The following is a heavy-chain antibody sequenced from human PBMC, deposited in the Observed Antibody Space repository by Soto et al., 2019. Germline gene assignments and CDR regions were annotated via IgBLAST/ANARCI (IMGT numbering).Heavy chain of an antibody. CDR2: IVVGIGNT. Sequence: SVNVSCKASGFTFTSSAVQWVRQARGQRLEWIGWIVVGIGNTNYAQKFQERVTITRDMSTSTAYMELSSLRSEDTAVYYCAAGPLPGTTSSDCWGKGKLVIVSA. J-gene: IGHJ4*02. V-gene: IGHV1-58*01. CDR3: AAGPLPGTTSSDC. CDR1: GFTFTSSA. D-gene: IGHD1-7*01.